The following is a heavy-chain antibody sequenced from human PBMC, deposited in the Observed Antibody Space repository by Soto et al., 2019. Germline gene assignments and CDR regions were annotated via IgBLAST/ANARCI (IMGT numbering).Heavy chain of an antibody. CDR1: GFIFSIYA. CDR2: ISIGGSRT. D-gene: IGHD3-22*01. Sequence: SLRLSCSGSGFIFSIYAIHWVRQAPGKGLEYVSFISIGGSRTHYADSVKGRFTISRDNSKNTAYLQMSSLRPEDTAVYYCVKGEYYYDGSAYYPFDYWGQGRMVTVSS. CDR3: VKGEYYYDGSAYYPFDY. J-gene: IGHJ4*02. V-gene: IGHV3-64D*06.